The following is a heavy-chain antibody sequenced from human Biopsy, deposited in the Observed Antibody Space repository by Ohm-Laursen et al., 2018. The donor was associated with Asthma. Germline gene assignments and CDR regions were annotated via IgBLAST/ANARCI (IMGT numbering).Heavy chain of an antibody. CDR3: ARDPHNSYLAPLRTKFNYYYGMDV. Sequence: SVKVSCNASGGTFSSYAISWVRQAPGQGLEWMGGIIPIFGTANYAQKFQGRVTITADESTSTAYMELSSLRSEDTAVYYCARDPHNSYLAPLRTKFNYYYGMDVWGQGTTVTVSS. D-gene: IGHD1-7*01. V-gene: IGHV1-69*13. CDR2: IIPIFGTA. J-gene: IGHJ6*02. CDR1: GGTFSSYA.